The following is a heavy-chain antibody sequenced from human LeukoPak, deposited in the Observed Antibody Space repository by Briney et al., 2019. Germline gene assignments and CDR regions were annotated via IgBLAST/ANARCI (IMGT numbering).Heavy chain of an antibody. CDR2: IIPIFGTA. D-gene: IGHD3-10*01. CDR3: ARRVRGVYNWFDP. Sequence: SVKVSCKASRGTFSSYAISWVRQAPGQGLEWMGGIIPIFGTANYAQKFQGRVTITTDESTSTAYMELSSLRSEDTAVYYCARRVRGVYNWFDPWGQGTLVTVSS. CDR1: RGTFSSYA. V-gene: IGHV1-69*05. J-gene: IGHJ5*02.